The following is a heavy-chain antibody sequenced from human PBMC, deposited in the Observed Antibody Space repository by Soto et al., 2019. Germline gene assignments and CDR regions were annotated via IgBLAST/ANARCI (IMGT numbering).Heavy chain of an antibody. CDR3: ARAGDCGGSCYSGYYYYGMDV. D-gene: IGHD2-15*01. CDR1: GGSISSGDYY. Sequence: SETLSLTCTVSGGSISSGDYYWSWIRQPPGKGLEWIGYIYYSGSTYYNPSLKSRVTISVDTSKNQFSLKLSSVTAADTAVYYCARAGDCGGSCYSGYYYYGMDVWGQGTTVTVSS. J-gene: IGHJ6*02. CDR2: IYYSGST. V-gene: IGHV4-30-4*01.